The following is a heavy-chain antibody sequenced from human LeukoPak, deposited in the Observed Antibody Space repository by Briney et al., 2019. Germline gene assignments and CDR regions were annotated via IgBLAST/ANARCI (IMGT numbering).Heavy chain of an antibody. D-gene: IGHD6-6*01. CDR2: ISSSSSYI. CDR3: ARDIGIAARPVFGY. V-gene: IGHV3-21*01. Sequence: KPGGSLRLACAASGFTVSNYNMNWVRQAPGKGLEWVSSISSSSSYIYYADSVKGRFTISRDNAKNSLYLQMNSLRAEDAAVYYCARDIGIAARPVFGYWGQGTLVTVFS. J-gene: IGHJ4*02. CDR1: GFTVSNYN.